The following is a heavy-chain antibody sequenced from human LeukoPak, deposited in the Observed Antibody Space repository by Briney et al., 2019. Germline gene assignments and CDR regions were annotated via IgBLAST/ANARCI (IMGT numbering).Heavy chain of an antibody. J-gene: IGHJ2*01. CDR3: ARITMVRGVIFDWYFDL. Sequence: GSSVKVSCKASGGTFSSYAISWVRQAPGQGLEWMGWISAYNGNTDYAQKLQGRVTMTTDTSTSTAYMELRSLRSDDTAVYYCARITMVRGVIFDWYFDLWGCGTLVTVSS. V-gene: IGHV1-18*01. CDR1: GGTFSSYA. D-gene: IGHD3-10*01. CDR2: ISAYNGNT.